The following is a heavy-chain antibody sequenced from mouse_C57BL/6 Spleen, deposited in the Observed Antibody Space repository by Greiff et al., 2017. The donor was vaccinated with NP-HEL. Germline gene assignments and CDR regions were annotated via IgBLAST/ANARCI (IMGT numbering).Heavy chain of an antibody. CDR1: GFTFSDYG. CDR3: ARWDYYGSSSDYFDY. J-gene: IGHJ2*01. CDR2: ISSGSSTI. Sequence: DVMLVESGGGLVKPGGSLKLSCAASGFTFSDYGMHWVRQAPEKGLEWVAYISSGSSTIYYADTVKGRFTISRDNAKNTLFLQMTSLRSEDTAMYYCARWDYYGSSSDYFDYWGKGTTLTVSS. D-gene: IGHD1-1*01. V-gene: IGHV5-17*01.